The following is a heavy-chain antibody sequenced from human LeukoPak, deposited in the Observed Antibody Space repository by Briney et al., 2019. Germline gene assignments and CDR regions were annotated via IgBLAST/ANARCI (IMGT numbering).Heavy chain of an antibody. D-gene: IGHD5-24*01. J-gene: IGHJ4*02. V-gene: IGHV4-39*01. CDR3: ARRSAGGWLQFFDY. Sequence: PSETLSLTCTVSGGSISSSSYYWGWIRQPPGKGLEWIGSIYYSGSTYYNPSLKSRVTISVDTSKSQFSLKLSSVTAADTAVYYCARRSAGGWLQFFDYWGQGTLVTVSS. CDR1: GGSISSSSYY. CDR2: IYYSGST.